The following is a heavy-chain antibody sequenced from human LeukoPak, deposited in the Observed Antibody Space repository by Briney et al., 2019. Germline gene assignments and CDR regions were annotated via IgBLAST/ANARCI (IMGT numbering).Heavy chain of an antibody. V-gene: IGHV3-23*01. CDR3: TTDPWYNWNDGLEDAFDI. Sequence: PGGSLRLSCAASGFTFSSYAMSWVRQAPGKGLEWVSAISGSGGSTYYADSVKGRFTISRDNSKNTLYLQMNSLETEDTAVYYCTTDPWYNWNDGLEDAFDIWGQGTMVTVSS. J-gene: IGHJ3*02. CDR2: ISGSGGST. D-gene: IGHD1-1*01. CDR1: GFTFSSYA.